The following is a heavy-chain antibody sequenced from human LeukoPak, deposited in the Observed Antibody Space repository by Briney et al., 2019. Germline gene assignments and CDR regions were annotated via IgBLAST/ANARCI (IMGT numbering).Heavy chain of an antibody. CDR1: GYTFTGYY. CDR2: INPNSGGT. Sequence: ASVKVSCKASGYTFTGYYMHWVRQAPGQGLEWMGWINPNSGGTNYAQKFQGRVTMTRNTSISAASMGRCGLRYEGTAAYYFVRADAWIRLTSYYYIDVWGKGTTVTIS. J-gene: IGHJ6*03. D-gene: IGHD5-18*01. V-gene: IGHV1-2*02. CDR3: VRADAWIRLTSYYYIDV.